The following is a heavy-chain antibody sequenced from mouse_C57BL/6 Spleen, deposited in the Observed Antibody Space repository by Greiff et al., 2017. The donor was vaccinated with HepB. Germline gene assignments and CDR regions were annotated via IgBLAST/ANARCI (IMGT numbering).Heavy chain of an antibody. Sequence: QVQLQQPGTELVKPGASVKLSCKASGYTFTSYWMHWVKQRPGQGLEWIGNINPSNGGTNYNEKFKSKATLTVDKSSSTAYMQLSSLTSEDSAVYYCGRGYGSSYGPPLYWYFDVWGTGTRSPSPQ. J-gene: IGHJ1*03. D-gene: IGHD1-1*01. CDR1: GYTFTSYW. CDR2: INPSNGGT. V-gene: IGHV1-53*01. CDR3: GRGYGSSYGPPLYWYFDV.